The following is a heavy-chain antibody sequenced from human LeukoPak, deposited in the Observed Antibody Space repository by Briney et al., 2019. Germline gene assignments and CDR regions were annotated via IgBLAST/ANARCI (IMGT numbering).Heavy chain of an antibody. V-gene: IGHV3-30*18. CDR1: GFTLSRYA. CDR3: AKDPGGSSGYPDAFDI. CDR2: ISYDGSNK. D-gene: IGHD3-22*01. J-gene: IGHJ3*02. Sequence: GGSLRLSCAASGFTLSRYAMHWVRQAPGKGLEWVAVISYDGSNKYYADSVKGRFTISRDNSKNTLYLQMNSLRAEDTAVYYCAKDPGGSSGYPDAFDIWGQGTMVTVSS.